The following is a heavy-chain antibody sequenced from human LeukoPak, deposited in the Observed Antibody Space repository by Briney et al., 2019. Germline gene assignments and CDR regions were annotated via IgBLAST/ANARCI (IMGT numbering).Heavy chain of an antibody. CDR3: ARVYYDSRGYVPSYYYYGMDV. J-gene: IGHJ6*02. CDR1: GGTFSSYA. D-gene: IGHD3-22*01. CDR2: IIPILGIA. V-gene: IGHV1-69*04. Sequence: ASVKVSCKASGGTFSSYAISWVRQAPGQGLDWMGRIIPILGIANYAQKFQGRVTITADKSTSTAYMELSSLRSEDTAVYYCARVYYDSRGYVPSYYYYGMDVWGQGTTVTVSS.